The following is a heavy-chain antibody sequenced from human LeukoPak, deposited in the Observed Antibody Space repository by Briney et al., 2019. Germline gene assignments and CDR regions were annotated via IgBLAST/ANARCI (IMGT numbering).Heavy chain of an antibody. J-gene: IGHJ4*02. CDR1: GGSFSGYY. CDR2: INHSGST. D-gene: IGHD3-3*01. CDR3: ARGEWGSLGDY. V-gene: IGHV4-34*01. Sequence: PSETLSLTCAVYGGSFSGYYWSWIRQPPGKGLEWIGEINHSGSTNYNPSLKSRVTISVDTSKNQFSLKLSSVTAADTAVYYCARGEWGSLGDYWGQGTLVTVSS.